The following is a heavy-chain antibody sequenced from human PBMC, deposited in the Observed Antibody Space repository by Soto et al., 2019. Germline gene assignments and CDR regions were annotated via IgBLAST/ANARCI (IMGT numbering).Heavy chain of an antibody. D-gene: IGHD2-15*01. CDR2: ISGSGGST. Sequence: GGSLRLSCAASGFTFSSYAMSWVRQAPGKGLEWVPAISGSGGSTYYADSVKGRFTISRDNSKNTLYLQMNSLRAEDTAVYYCAKDRNTYCSGGSCYDWFDPWGQGTLVTVSS. V-gene: IGHV3-23*01. CDR1: GFTFSSYA. CDR3: AKDRNTYCSGGSCYDWFDP. J-gene: IGHJ5*02.